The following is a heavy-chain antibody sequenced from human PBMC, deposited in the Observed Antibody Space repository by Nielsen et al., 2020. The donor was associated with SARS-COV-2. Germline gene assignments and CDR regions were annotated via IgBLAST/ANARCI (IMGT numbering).Heavy chain of an antibody. CDR1: GFTFSSYG. Sequence: GGSLRLSCAASGFTFSSYGMHWVRQAPGKGLEWAAVISYDGSNKYYADSVKGRFTISRDNSKNTLYLQMNSLRAEDTAVYYCAKGGTVLRYFDWSIDLDYWGQGTLVTVSS. D-gene: IGHD3-9*01. V-gene: IGHV3-30*18. CDR2: ISYDGSNK. J-gene: IGHJ4*02. CDR3: AKGGTVLRYFDWSIDLDY.